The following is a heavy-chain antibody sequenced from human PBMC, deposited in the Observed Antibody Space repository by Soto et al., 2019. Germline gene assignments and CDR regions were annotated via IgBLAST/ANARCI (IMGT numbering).Heavy chain of an antibody. CDR1: GGSVSSYS. D-gene: IGHD2-15*01. CDR2: VYYSGST. V-gene: IGHV4-59*02. Sequence: PSETLSLTCTVSGGSVSSYSWTWVRQPPGKGLEWIGYVYYSGSTHYNPSLKSRVTISLDTSKNQFSLKLSSVTAADTAVYYCAGVVVVAATRLDVWGQGTTVTVSS. J-gene: IGHJ6*02. CDR3: AGVVVVAATRLDV.